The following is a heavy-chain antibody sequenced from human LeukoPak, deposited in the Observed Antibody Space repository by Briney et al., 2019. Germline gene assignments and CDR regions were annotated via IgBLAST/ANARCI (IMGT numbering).Heavy chain of an antibody. CDR2: IVGRGSST. V-gene: IGHV3-23*01. Sequence: GESLRLSCEASGFTFSDYYTSWVRQAPGKGLEWVSAIVGRGSSTYYADSVKGRFTISRDNSKNTLYLQLNRLRAEDTAVYYCAKWGDYDILTGYYDSDYWGQGTLVTVSS. D-gene: IGHD3-9*01. J-gene: IGHJ4*02. CDR1: GFTFSDYY. CDR3: AKWGDYDILTGYYDSDY.